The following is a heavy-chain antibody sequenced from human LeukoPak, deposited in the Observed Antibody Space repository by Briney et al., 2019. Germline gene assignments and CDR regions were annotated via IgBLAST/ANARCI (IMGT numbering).Heavy chain of an antibody. CDR2: ISSSGSTI. CDR1: GFTFSDYY. Sequence: GGSLRLSCAASGFTFSDYYMSWIRQAPGKGLEWVSYISSSGSTIYYADSVKGRFTISRDNAKNSLYLQMNSLKTEDTAVYYCARGEYSYASPRYYYYYYMDVWGKGTTVTVSS. J-gene: IGHJ6*03. V-gene: IGHV3-11*01. CDR3: ARGEYSYASPRYYYYYYMDV. D-gene: IGHD5-18*01.